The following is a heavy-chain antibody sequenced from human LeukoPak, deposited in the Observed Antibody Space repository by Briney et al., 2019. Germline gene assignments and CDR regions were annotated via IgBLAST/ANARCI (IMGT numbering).Heavy chain of an antibody. CDR1: GYTFTGYY. CDR3: ARGDYYYYYMDV. D-gene: IGHD2-21*01. V-gene: IGHV1-2*02. J-gene: IGHJ6*03. CDR2: INPNSGGT. Sequence: VASAKVSCKASGYTFTGYYMHWVRQAPGQGLEWMGWINPNSGGTNYAQKFQGRVTMTRDTSISTAYMELSRLRSDDTAVYYCARGDYYYYYMDVWGKGTTVTVSS.